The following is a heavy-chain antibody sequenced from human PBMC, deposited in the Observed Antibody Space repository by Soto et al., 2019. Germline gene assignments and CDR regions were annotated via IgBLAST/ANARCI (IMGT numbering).Heavy chain of an antibody. J-gene: IGHJ4*02. V-gene: IGHV3-64*01. CDR1: GYTFSSYA. CDR3: ARTSGYAFDY. D-gene: IGHD5-12*01. Sequence: GGSLRLSCAASGYTFSSYAMHWVRQAPGKGLEYVSVISSNGGSTYYANSVKGRFTISRDNSKNTLYLQMGSLRAEDMAVYYCARTSGYAFDYWGQGTLVTVSS. CDR2: ISSNGGST.